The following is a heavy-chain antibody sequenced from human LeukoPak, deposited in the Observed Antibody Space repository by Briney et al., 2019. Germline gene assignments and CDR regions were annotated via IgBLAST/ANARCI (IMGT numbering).Heavy chain of an antibody. V-gene: IGHV4-59*01. J-gene: IGHJ5*02. D-gene: IGHD2-15*01. CDR3: AKGTEGYLQLEH. Sequence: SETLSLTCTVSGDSISDSYWTWIRQPPGEGLEYIGYIYYTGSTTYSPSLRGRVTISLEKSKSRFSLKLNSVTTADTAVYLCAKGTEGYLQLEHWGKGALVTVSS. CDR1: GDSISDSY. CDR2: IYYTGST.